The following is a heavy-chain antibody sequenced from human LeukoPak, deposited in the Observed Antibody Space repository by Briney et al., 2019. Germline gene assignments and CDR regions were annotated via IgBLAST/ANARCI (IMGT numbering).Heavy chain of an antibody. J-gene: IGHJ4*02. Sequence: SETLSLTCTVSGGSISSSSYYWGWIRQPPGKGLEWIGSIYYSGSTYYNPSLKSRVTMSVDKSKNTFSLDLTSVTAADTAVYYCARNGHYNLDYWGQGTQVTVSS. CDR3: ARNGHYNLDY. CDR1: GGSISSSSYY. CDR2: IYYSGST. D-gene: IGHD1-14*01. V-gene: IGHV4-39*07.